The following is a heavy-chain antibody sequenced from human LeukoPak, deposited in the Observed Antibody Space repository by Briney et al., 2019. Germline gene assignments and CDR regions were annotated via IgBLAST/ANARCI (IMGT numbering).Heavy chain of an antibody. CDR1: GYTFTSYD. D-gene: IGHD6-19*01. Sequence: ASVKVSCKASGYTFTSYDINWVRQAIGQGLEWMGWMNPNSGNTGYAQRFQGRVTMTRDTSISTAYMELSSLRSEDTAVYYCARDSSVNAFDMWGQGTMVTVSS. CDR2: MNPNSGNT. V-gene: IGHV1-8*01. CDR3: ARDSSVNAFDM. J-gene: IGHJ3*02.